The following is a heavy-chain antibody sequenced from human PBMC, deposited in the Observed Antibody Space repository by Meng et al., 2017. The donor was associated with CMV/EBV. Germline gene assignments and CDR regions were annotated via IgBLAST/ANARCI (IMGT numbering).Heavy chain of an antibody. D-gene: IGHD3-10*01. CDR3: AKDPNTVRGYGMDV. J-gene: IGHJ6*02. V-gene: IGHV3-30*02. Sequence: GGSLRLSCAAFGFTFSSYGMHWVRQAPGKGLEWVAFIRYDGSNKYYADSVKGRFTISRDNSKNTLYLQMNSLRAEDTAVYYCAKDPNTVRGYGMDVWGQGTTVTVSS. CDR2: IRYDGSNK. CDR1: GFTFSSYG.